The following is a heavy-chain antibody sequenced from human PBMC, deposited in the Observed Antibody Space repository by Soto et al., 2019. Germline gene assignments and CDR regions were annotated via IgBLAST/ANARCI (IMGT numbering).Heavy chain of an antibody. CDR1: GGTFSSYA. J-gene: IGHJ5*02. CDR2: IIPIFGTA. D-gene: IGHD1-1*01. V-gene: IGHV1-69*13. Sequence: GASVKVSCKASGGTFSSYAISWVRQAPGQGLEWMGGIIPIFGTANYAQKFQGRVTITADESTSTAYMELSSLRSEDTAVYYCARSRLERPEYNWFDPWGQGTLVTVSS. CDR3: ARSRLERPEYNWFDP.